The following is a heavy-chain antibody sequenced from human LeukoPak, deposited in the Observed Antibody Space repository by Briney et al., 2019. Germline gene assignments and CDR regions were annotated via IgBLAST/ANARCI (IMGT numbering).Heavy chain of an antibody. J-gene: IGHJ3*02. CDR3: ARVVVAATADAAFDI. CDR1: GYTFTGYY. D-gene: IGHD2-15*01. CDR2: INPNSGGT. Sequence: ASVKVSCKASGYTFTGYYMHWVRQAPGQGLEWMGWINPNSGGTNYAQKFQGRVTMTRDTSISTAYMELSRLRSDDTAVYYCARVVVAATADAAFDIWGQGTMVTVSS. V-gene: IGHV1-2*02.